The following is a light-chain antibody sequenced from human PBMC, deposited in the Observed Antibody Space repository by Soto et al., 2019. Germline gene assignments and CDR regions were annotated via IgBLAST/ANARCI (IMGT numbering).Light chain of an antibody. CDR2: LAS. CDR3: LQALQTPA. V-gene: IGKV2-28*01. CDR1: QSLQHSNGYNY. Sequence: DIEMTQSPLSLPVTPGEPASISCRSSQSLQHSNGYNYLDWYVQKPGQSPQILIYLASNRASGVPERFSGSGSGTDFTLKISRVEAEDVGTYYCLQALQTPAFGQGTKVEIK. J-gene: IGKJ1*01.